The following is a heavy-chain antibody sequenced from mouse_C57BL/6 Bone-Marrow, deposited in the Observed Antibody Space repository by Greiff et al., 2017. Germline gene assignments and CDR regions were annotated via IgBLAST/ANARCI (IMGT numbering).Heavy chain of an antibody. CDR3: ARNYGNDGRCAY. CDR1: GFSLTSYG. V-gene: IGHV2-2*01. D-gene: IGHD2-2*01. CDR2: IWSGGST. J-gene: IGHJ3*01. Sequence: QVQLQQSGPGLVQPSQSLSITCTVSGFSLTSYGVHWVRQSPGKGLEWLGVIWSGGSTDYNAAFISRLSISKDNSKSQVFFKMNSLQAEDTAIYDCARNYGNDGRCAYWGQGTLVTVSA.